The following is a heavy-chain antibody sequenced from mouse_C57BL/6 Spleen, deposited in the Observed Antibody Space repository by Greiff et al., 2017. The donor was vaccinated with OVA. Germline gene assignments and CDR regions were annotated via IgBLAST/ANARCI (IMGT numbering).Heavy chain of an antibody. J-gene: IGHJ1*03. D-gene: IGHD2-12*01. CDR2: INPSNGGT. CDR3: ARINCNYDRDWYFDD. Sequence: QVQLQQPGTELVKPGASVKLSCKASGYTFTSYWMHWVKQRPGQGLEWIGNINPSNGGTNYNEKFKSKATLTVDKSSSTAYMQLRSMTSEDSAVYYCARINCNYDRDWYFDDWGTGTTVTVSS. V-gene: IGHV1-53*01. CDR1: GYTFTSYW.